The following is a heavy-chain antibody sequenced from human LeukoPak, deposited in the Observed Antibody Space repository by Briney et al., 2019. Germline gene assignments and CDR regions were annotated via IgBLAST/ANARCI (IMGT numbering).Heavy chain of an antibody. CDR3: ARDSYGSGITPFDP. Sequence: PGGSLRLSCAASGFTFSSYWMSWVRQAPGKGLEWVANIKQDGSEKYYVDSVKGRFTISRDNAKNSLYLQMNSLRAEDMAAYYCARDSYGSGITPFDPWGQGTLVTVSS. J-gene: IGHJ5*02. D-gene: IGHD3-10*01. CDR1: GFTFSSYW. V-gene: IGHV3-7*01. CDR2: IKQDGSEK.